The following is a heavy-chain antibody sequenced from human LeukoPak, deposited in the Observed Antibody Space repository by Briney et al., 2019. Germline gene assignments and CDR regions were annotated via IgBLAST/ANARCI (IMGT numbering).Heavy chain of an antibody. V-gene: IGHV4-59*01. CDR3: ARVRAYDSNTPRAFDI. Sequence: PSETLSLTCTVSGGSMSSFYWSWIRQPPGKGLEWIAYISYTGSTNYNSSLKSRVTISVDTSKNQFSLRLSSVAAADTAVYYCARVRAYDSNTPRAFDIWGQGTMVTVSS. CDR2: ISYTGST. CDR1: GGSMSSFY. J-gene: IGHJ3*02. D-gene: IGHD3-22*01.